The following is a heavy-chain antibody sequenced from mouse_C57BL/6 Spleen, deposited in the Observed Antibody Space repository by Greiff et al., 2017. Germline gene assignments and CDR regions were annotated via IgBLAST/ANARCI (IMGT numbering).Heavy chain of an antibody. Sequence: QVQLKQSGAELVRPGTSVKVSCKASGYAFTNYLIEWVKQRPGQGLEWIGVINPGSGGTNYNEKFKGKATLTADKSSSTAYMQLSSLTSEDSAVYFCARTSRSPFAYWGQGTLVTVSA. CDR3: ARTSRSPFAY. CDR2: INPGSGGT. CDR1: GYAFTNYL. J-gene: IGHJ3*01. V-gene: IGHV1-54*01.